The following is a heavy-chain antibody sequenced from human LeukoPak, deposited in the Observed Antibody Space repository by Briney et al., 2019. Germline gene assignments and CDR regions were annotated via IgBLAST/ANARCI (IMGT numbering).Heavy chain of an antibody. CDR2: IFSDEKTA. D-gene: IGHD5-12*01. CDR3: ASPYSGVDGVSMDYY. Sequence: PEGSLRLSCEASGLMFSAFAMTWGRQAPGKGLEWVAVIFSDEKTAIYADSVKGRFTISRDNSKNRLFLQMDSLRPDDTATYYCASPYSGVDGVSMDYYWGQGTMVTVSP. V-gene: IGHV3-30*04. J-gene: IGHJ4*02. CDR1: GLMFSAFA.